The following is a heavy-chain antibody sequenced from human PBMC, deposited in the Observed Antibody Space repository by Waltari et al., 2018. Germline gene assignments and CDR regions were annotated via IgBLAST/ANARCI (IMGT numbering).Heavy chain of an antibody. D-gene: IGHD2-15*01. CDR2: IDSSGNT. Sequence: QVELQESGPGLVKPSETLSLTCTVSGDSINNHYWSWIRQPAGGGLEWIGRIDSSGNTNYNPSFRSRVTMSVDTSKNLFSVNLRSVTAADTALYYCARDVGLAGGMGGLNYWDTLILWGRGTMITVSS. V-gene: IGHV4-4*07. CDR1: GDSINNHY. CDR3: ARDVGLAGGMGGLNYWDTLIL. J-gene: IGHJ3*01.